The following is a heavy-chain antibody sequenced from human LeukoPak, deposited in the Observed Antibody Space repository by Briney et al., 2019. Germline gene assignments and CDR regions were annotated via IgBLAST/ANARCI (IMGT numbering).Heavy chain of an antibody. CDR3: ARAPRNSSTMLDY. CDR1: GYTFTSYD. J-gene: IGHJ4*02. V-gene: IGHV1-46*01. CDR2: INPDGGST. D-gene: IGHD6-13*01. Sequence: ASVKVSCKASGYTFTSYDINWVRQAPGQGLEWMGLINPDGGSTAYAHRFQGRVTMTRDTSTSTVYMDLSSLRSEDTAMYYCARAPRNSSTMLDYWGQGTLVTVSS.